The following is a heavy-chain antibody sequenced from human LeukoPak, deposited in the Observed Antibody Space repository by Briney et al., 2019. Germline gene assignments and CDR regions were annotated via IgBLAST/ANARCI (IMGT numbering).Heavy chain of an antibody. V-gene: IGHV4-61*02. D-gene: IGHD6-13*01. Sequence: PSETLSLTCTVSGGSISSGSYYWSWIRQPAGKGLEWIGRIYTSGSTNYNPSLKSRVTISVDTSKNQFSLKLSSVTAADTAVYYCARVTGYSSHVDYWGQGTLVTVSS. CDR2: IYTSGST. CDR3: ARVTGYSSHVDY. J-gene: IGHJ4*02. CDR1: GGSISSGSYY.